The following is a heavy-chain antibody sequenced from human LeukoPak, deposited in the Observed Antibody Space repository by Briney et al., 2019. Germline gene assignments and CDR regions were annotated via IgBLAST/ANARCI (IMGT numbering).Heavy chain of an antibody. J-gene: IGHJ6*03. D-gene: IGHD3-22*01. CDR1: GFTVSSNY. V-gene: IGHV3-66*01. Sequence: GGSLRLSCAASGFTVSSNYMSWVRQAPGKGLEWVSVIYSGGSTYYADSVKGRFTISRDNSKNTLYLQMNSLRAEDTAVYYCARVPRSGGYYPALGYYYYMDVWGKGTTVTISS. CDR3: ARVPRSGGYYPALGYYYYMDV. CDR2: IYSGGST.